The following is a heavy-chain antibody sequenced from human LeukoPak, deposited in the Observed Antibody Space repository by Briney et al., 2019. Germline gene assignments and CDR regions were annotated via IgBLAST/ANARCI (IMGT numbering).Heavy chain of an antibody. CDR3: ARDLYDYGDYVSDY. D-gene: IGHD4-17*01. CDR1: GYTFTSYG. CDR2: ISAYNGNT. V-gene: IGHV1-18*01. Sequence: ASVKVSCKASGYTFTSYGISWVRQAPGQGLEWMGWISAYNGNTNYAQKLQGRVTMTTDTSTSTAYMELRSLRSDDTAVYYCARDLYDYGDYVSDYWGQGTLVTVSS. J-gene: IGHJ4*02.